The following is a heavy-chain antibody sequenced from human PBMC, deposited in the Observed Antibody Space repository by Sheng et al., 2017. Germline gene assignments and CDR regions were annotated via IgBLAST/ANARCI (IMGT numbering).Heavy chain of an antibody. D-gene: IGHD4-17*01. CDR3: AKARGDYIY. Sequence: EVQLLESVGGLVQLGESLRLSCAASGFTFSSYAMAWVRQAPGKGLEWVSGISNSGGSTYYADSVKGRFTISRDNSKNTLYLQMNSLRAEDTAVYYCAKARGDYIYWGQGTLVTVSS. V-gene: IGHV3-23*01. CDR1: GFTFSSYA. CDR2: ISNSGGST. J-gene: IGHJ4*02.